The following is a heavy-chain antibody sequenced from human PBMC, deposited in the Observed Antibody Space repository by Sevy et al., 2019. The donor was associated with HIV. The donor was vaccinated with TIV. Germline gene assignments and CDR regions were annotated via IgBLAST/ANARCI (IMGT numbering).Heavy chain of an antibody. CDR2: ISYDGSNK. Sequence: GGSLRLSCAASGFTFSSYAMHWVRQAPGKGLEWVAVISYDGSNKYYADSVKGRFTISRDNSKNTLYLQMNSLRAEDTAVYYWARDLVATVTSRGYFDYWGQGTLVTVSS. J-gene: IGHJ4*02. V-gene: IGHV3-30*04. D-gene: IGHD4-17*01. CDR3: ARDLVATVTSRGYFDY. CDR1: GFTFSSYA.